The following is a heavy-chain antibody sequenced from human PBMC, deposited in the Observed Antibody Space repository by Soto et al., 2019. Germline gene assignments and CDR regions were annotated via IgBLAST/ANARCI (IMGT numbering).Heavy chain of an antibody. D-gene: IGHD2-2*01. CDR3: ARDSQYVVPHKASSFDYFDY. CDR2: ISAYNGNT. J-gene: IGHJ4*02. Sequence: GASVKVSCKASGYTFTSYGISWVRQAPGQGLEWKGWISAYNGNTNYAQKLQGRVTMTTDTSTSTAYMELRSLRSDDTAVYYCARDSQYVVPHKASSFDYFDYWGQGTLVTVSS. V-gene: IGHV1-18*01. CDR1: GYTFTSYG.